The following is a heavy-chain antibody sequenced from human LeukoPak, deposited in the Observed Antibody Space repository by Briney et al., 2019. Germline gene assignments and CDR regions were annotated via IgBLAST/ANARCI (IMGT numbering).Heavy chain of an antibody. J-gene: IGHJ4*02. CDR2: INAGNGDT. D-gene: IGHD3-22*01. CDR3: ARDRYYDSSGYSTN. Sequence: ASVKVSCKASGYTFTGYTMHWVRQAPGQRLEWMGWINAGNGDTKYSQKFQGRVTLTRDTSATTAYMELSSLRSEDTAVYYCARDRYYDSSGYSTNWGQGTLVTVSS. V-gene: IGHV1-3*01. CDR1: GYTFTGYT.